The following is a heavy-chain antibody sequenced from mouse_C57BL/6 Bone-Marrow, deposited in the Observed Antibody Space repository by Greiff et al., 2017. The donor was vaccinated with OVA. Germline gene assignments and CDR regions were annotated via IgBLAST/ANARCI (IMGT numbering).Heavy chain of an antibody. V-gene: IGHV1-69*01. CDR2: IDPSDSYT. CDR3: ARNGPPFAY. CDR1: GYTFTSYW. J-gene: IGHJ3*01. Sequence: VQLQQPGAELVMPGASVKLSCEASGYTFTSYWMHWVKQRPGQGLEWIGEIDPSDSYTNYNQKFKGKSTLTVDKSSSTAYMQLSSLTSEDSAVYYCARNGPPFAYWGQGTLVTVSA.